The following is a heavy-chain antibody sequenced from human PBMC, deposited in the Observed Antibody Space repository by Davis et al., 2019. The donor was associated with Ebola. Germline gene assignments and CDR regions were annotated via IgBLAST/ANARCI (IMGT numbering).Heavy chain of an antibody. CDR2: IYYSGST. J-gene: IGHJ4*02. D-gene: IGHD3-22*01. CDR3: ARGPYGYYDSSGYYGTFFDY. V-gene: IGHV4-39*07. Sequence: SETLSLTCTVSGGSISSYYWGWIRQPPGKGLEWIGSIYYSGSTYYNPSLKSRVTISVDTSKNQFSLKLSSVTAADTAVYYCARGPYGYYDSSGYYGTFFDYWGQGTLVTVSS. CDR1: GGSISSYY.